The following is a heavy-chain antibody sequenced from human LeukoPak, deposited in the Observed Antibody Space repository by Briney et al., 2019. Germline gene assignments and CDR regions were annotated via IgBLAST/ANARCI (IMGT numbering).Heavy chain of an antibody. CDR2: ISAYNGNT. D-gene: IGHD6-13*01. CDR3: AREVDLYSSSWLGGHKDY. V-gene: IGHV1-18*01. J-gene: IGHJ4*02. Sequence: ASVKVSCKASGYTFTSYGISWVRQAPGQGLEWMGWISAYNGNTNYAQKLQGRVTMTTDTSTSTAYMELRSLRPDDTAVYYCAREVDLYSSSWLGGHKDYWGQGTLVTVSS. CDR1: GYTFTSYG.